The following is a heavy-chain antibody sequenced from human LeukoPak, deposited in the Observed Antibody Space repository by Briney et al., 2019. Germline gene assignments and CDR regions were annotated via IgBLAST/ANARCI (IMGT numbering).Heavy chain of an antibody. CDR2: INPNSGGT. J-gene: IGHJ6*02. Sequence: ASVKVSCKASGYTFTGYYMHWVRQAPGQGLEWMGWINPNSGGTNYAQKFQGWVTMTRDTSISTAYMELSRLRSDDTAVYYCARDGFDYGENYYYGMDVWGQGTTVTVSS. D-gene: IGHD4-17*01. CDR1: GYTFTGYY. CDR3: ARDGFDYGENYYYGMDV. V-gene: IGHV1-2*04.